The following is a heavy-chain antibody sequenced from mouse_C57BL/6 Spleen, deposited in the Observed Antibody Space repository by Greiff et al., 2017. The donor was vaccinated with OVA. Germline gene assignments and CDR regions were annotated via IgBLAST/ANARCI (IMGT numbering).Heavy chain of an antibody. J-gene: IGHJ3*01. CDR3: ARSDYGSSYEAWFAY. D-gene: IGHD1-1*01. Sequence: VQLKQSVAELVRPGASVKLSCTASGFNIKNTYMHWVKQRPEQGLEWIRRIDPANGNTKYAPKFQGKATITADTSSNTAYLQLSSLTSEDTAIYYCARSDYGSSYEAWFAYWGQGTLVTVSA. V-gene: IGHV14-3*01. CDR2: IDPANGNT. CDR1: GFNIKNTY.